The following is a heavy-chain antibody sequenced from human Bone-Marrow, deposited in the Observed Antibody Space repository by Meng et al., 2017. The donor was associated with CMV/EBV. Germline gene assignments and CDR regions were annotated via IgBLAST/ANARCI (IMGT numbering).Heavy chain of an antibody. CDR2: IYYSGST. Sequence: SETLSLTCTVSGCSIGSGGYYWSWIRQHPGKGLEWIGYIYYSGSTYYNPSLKSRVTISVDPSKNQFSLKLSSVTAEDTAVYYCARDLAEAGLFDYWGQGTLATFSS. CDR3: ARDLAEAGLFDY. D-gene: IGHD6-13*01. CDR1: GCSIGSGGYY. V-gene: IGHV4-31*03. J-gene: IGHJ4*02.